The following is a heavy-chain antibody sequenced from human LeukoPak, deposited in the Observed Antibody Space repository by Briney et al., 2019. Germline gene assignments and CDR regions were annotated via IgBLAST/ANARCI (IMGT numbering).Heavy chain of an antibody. V-gene: IGHV4-59*01. D-gene: IGHD6-6*01. CDR1: GGSISSYY. Sequence: PSETLSLTCTVSGGSISSYYWSWIRQPPGKGLEWIGYIYYSGSTNYNPSLKSRVAISVDTSKNQFSLKLSSVTAADTAVYYCASHEYDAFDIWGQGTMVTVSS. J-gene: IGHJ3*02. CDR2: IYYSGST. CDR3: ASHEYDAFDI.